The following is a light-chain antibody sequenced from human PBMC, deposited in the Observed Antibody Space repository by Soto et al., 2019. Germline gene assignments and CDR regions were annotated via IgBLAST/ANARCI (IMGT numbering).Light chain of an antibody. J-gene: IGLJ1*01. V-gene: IGLV2-14*01. CDR3: SSYTSSSPYV. CDR1: SSDVGGYNY. Sequence: QSVLTQPASVSGSPGQSITISCTGTSSDVGGYNYVSWYQQHPGKAPKLMIYEVSNRPSGAAHRFSGSKSGNTASLTISGLQAEDEADYYCSSYTSSSPYVFGTGTKLTVL. CDR2: EVS.